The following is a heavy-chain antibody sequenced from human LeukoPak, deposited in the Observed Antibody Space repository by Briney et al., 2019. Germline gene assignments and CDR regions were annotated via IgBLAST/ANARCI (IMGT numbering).Heavy chain of an antibody. J-gene: IGHJ6*02. Sequence: GGSLRLSCAASGFTVSSNYMSWVRQAPGKGLEWVSVIYSGGSTYYADSVKGRFTISRDNSKNTLYLQMNSLRAEDTAVYYCARDSWRATKRDYYYGMDVWGQGTTVTVSS. CDR2: IYSGGST. CDR3: ARDSWRATKRDYYYGMDV. CDR1: GFTVSSNY. V-gene: IGHV3-53*01. D-gene: IGHD1-26*01.